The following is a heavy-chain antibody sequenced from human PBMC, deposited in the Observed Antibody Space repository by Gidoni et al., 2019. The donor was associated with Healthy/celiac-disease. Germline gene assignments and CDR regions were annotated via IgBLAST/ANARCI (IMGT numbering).Heavy chain of an antibody. Sequence: EVQLLESGGGLVQPGGSLRLSCAASGFTFSSYAMSWVRQAPGKGLEWVSAISGSGGSTYYADSVKGRFTISRDNSKNTLYLQMNSLRSEDTAVYYCAKEMETLWFGELFPLDYCGQGTLVTVSS. V-gene: IGHV3-23*01. CDR1: GFTFSSYA. CDR3: AKEMETLWFGELFPLDY. CDR2: ISGSGGST. J-gene: IGHJ4*02. D-gene: IGHD3-10*01.